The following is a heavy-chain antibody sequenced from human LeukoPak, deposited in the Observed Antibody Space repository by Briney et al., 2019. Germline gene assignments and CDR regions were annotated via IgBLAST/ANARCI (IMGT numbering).Heavy chain of an antibody. J-gene: IGHJ4*02. D-gene: IGHD2-2*01. Sequence: RPGGSLRLSCAASGFNFSSYAMSWVRQAPGKGLEWVSAISGSGGSTYYADSVKGRFTISRDNSKNTLYLQMNSLRAEDTAVYYCAKDHCSSTSCPLDYWGQGTLVTVSS. CDR1: GFNFSSYA. CDR2: ISGSGGST. V-gene: IGHV3-23*01. CDR3: AKDHCSSTSCPLDY.